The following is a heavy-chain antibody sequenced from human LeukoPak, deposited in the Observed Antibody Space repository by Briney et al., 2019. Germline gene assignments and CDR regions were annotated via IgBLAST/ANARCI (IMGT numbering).Heavy chain of an antibody. J-gene: IGHJ6*03. CDR3: ARVLHCSSTSCSYYYYYMDV. D-gene: IGHD2-2*01. CDR1: GGSIRSFF. V-gene: IGHV4-59*01. Sequence: SETLSLTCAVSGGSIRSFFWSWLRQPPGKPLEWLGHIYHTGSTNYNPSFKSRLTISVDMSKNLFSLKLSSVTAADTAVYYCARVLHCSSTSCSYYYYYMDVWGKGTTVTVSS. CDR2: IYHTGST.